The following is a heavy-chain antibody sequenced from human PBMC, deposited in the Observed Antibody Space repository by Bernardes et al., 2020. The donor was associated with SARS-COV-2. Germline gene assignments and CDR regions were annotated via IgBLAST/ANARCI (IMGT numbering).Heavy chain of an antibody. CDR3: AIIAVHYDILTGYYSGGDY. Sequence: GGSLRLSCAASGFTFSSYWMHWVRQAPGKGLVWVSRINSDGSSTSYADSVKGRFTISRDNAKNTLYLQMNSLRAEDTAVYYCAIIAVHYDILTGYYSGGDYWGQGTLVTVSS. CDR2: INSDGSST. V-gene: IGHV3-74*01. D-gene: IGHD3-9*01. J-gene: IGHJ4*02. CDR1: GFTFSSYW.